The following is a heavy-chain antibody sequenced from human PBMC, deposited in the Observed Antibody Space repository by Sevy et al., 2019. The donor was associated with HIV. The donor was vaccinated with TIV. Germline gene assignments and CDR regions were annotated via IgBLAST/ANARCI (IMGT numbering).Heavy chain of an antibody. CDR3: AGGRYDSSGSFDALDI. Sequence: GGSLRLSCKPSGFNLTSYAMNWVRQAPGKGLEWISTIYGSGGVTYYADSVKGRFTISRDKSKNTLYLQMNSMRTEDTALYYCAGGRYDSSGSFDALDIWGQGSMVTVSS. CDR1: GFNLTSYA. J-gene: IGHJ3*02. V-gene: IGHV3-23*01. CDR2: IYGSGGVT. D-gene: IGHD3-22*01.